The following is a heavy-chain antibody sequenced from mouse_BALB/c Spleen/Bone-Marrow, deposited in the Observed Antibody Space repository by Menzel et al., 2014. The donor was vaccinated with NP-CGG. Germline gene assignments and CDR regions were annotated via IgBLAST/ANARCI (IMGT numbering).Heavy chain of an antibody. D-gene: IGHD1-1*01. CDR2: ISDGGSYT. J-gene: IGHJ1*01. Sequence: EVKLVESGGGLVKPGGPLKLSCAASGFIFSDYYMYWVRQTPEKRLEWVATISDGGSYTYYPDSVKGRFTISRDHAKNNLYLQMSSLKSEDTAMYYCARGIRYYGSIYGYLDVWGAGTAVTVSS. CDR1: GFIFSDYY. V-gene: IGHV5-4*02. CDR3: ARGIRYYGSIYGYLDV.